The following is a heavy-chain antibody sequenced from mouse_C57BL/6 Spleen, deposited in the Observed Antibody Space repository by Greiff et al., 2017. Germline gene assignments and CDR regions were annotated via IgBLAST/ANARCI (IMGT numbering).Heavy chain of an antibody. V-gene: IGHV5-16*01. CDR2: INYGGSST. CDR1: GFTFSDYY. CDR3: AREPPYYGSTYWYLDV. J-gene: IGHJ1*03. Sequence: EVKVVESEGGLVQPGSSMKLSCTASGFTFSDYYMAWVRQVPEKGLEWVANINYGGSSTYYLDSLKSRFIISGDNAKNILYLQMSSLKSEDTATYYGAREPPYYGSTYWYLDVWGTGTTVTVSS. D-gene: IGHD1-1*01.